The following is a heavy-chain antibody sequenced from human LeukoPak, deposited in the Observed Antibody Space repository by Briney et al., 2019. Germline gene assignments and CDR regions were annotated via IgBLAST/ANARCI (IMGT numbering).Heavy chain of an antibody. Sequence: PSETLSLTCTVSSGSISGYYLTWIRQPAGKGLEWIGRIYNTGSSTYNPSLKSRVTMSVDTSEKHFSLKLSSVTAADTAVYYCARAVTGDALDIWGQGTMVIVSS. J-gene: IGHJ3*02. CDR2: IYNTGSS. CDR1: SGSISGYY. CDR3: ARAVTGDALDI. V-gene: IGHV4-4*07. D-gene: IGHD2-21*02.